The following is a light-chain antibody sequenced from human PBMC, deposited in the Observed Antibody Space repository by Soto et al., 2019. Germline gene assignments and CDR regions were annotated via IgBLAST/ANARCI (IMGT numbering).Light chain of an antibody. J-gene: IGKJ4*01. V-gene: IGKV1-5*01. CDR1: QSIVSF. CDR2: DVS. Sequence: DIQMTQSPSTLSASVGDRVTIACRASQSIVSFVAWYQQKPGKAPKLVISDVSSLERGVPSRFSGGGSGTDFTLTISRLEPEDFAVYYCQQFSSYPLTFGGGTKVDI. CDR3: QQFSSYPLT.